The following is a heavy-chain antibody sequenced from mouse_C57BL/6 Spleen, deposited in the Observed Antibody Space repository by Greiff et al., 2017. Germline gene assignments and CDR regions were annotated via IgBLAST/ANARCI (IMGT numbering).Heavy chain of an antibody. Sequence: VQLQQSGPGLVQPSQSLSITCTVSGFSLTSYGVHWVRQSPGKGLEWLGVIWRGGSTDYNAAFMSRLSITKDNSKSQVFFKMNSLQADDTAIYYCAKYYSNYLYAMDYWGQGTSVTVSS. V-gene: IGHV2-5*01. J-gene: IGHJ4*01. CDR1: GFSLTSYG. D-gene: IGHD2-5*01. CDR2: IWRGGST. CDR3: AKYYSNYLYAMDY.